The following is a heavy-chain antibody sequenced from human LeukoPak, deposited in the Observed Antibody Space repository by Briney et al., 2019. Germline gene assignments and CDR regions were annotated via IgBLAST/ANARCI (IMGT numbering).Heavy chain of an antibody. CDR3: ARADALYGMDV. V-gene: IGHV3-23*01. CDR1: GFTFSNYA. Sequence: PGGSLRLSCEASGFTFSNYAMSWVRLAPGKGLEWVSAISGSSSRTYYADSVKGRFTISRDNSKNTAYLQMNGLRAEDTAVYYCARADALYGMDVWGQGTTVTVSS. CDR2: ISGSSSRT. J-gene: IGHJ6*02.